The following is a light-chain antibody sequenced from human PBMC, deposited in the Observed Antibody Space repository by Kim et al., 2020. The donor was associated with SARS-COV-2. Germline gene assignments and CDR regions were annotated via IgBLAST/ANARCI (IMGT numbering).Light chain of an antibody. V-gene: IGKV3-15*01. J-gene: IGKJ4*01. Sequence: VSPGETATLSCRSSQSIISNLAWYQQRPGQAPRLHIYAASARATGVPARFSGSGSGTEFVLSVSSLQSEDVALYYCQQYNDWPLTFGGGTKVDIK. CDR2: AAS. CDR3: QQYNDWPLT. CDR1: QSIISN.